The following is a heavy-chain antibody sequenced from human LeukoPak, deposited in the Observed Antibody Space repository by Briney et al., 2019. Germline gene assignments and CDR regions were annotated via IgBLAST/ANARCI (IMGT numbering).Heavy chain of an antibody. V-gene: IGHV3-7*04. CDR2: IKEDGTDK. J-gene: IGHJ4*02. CDR1: GFXFSNYW. D-gene: IGHD3-10*01. Sequence: GGSLRLSCAASGFXFSNYWITWVRQAPGKGLEWVANIKEDGTDKYYVDSVKGRFTISRDNAKNSLFLQMDSLRAEDTAVYYCARYRGGDFWGQGTLVTVSS. CDR3: ARYRGGDF.